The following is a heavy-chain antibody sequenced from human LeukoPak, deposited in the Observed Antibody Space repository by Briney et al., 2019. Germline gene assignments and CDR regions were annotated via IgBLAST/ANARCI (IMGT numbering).Heavy chain of an antibody. CDR3: TRWNGGDWYFDL. J-gene: IGHJ2*01. V-gene: IGHV3-53*01. Sequence: PGGSLRLSCAASGFTFSSYEMNWVRQAPGKGLEWVSVMYSGGNTYYAELVKGRFTISRDHSRNTLFLQMNNLRGEDTAVYYCTRWNGGDWYFDLWGRGTLVTVSS. CDR2: MYSGGNT. D-gene: IGHD1-1*01. CDR1: GFTFSSYE.